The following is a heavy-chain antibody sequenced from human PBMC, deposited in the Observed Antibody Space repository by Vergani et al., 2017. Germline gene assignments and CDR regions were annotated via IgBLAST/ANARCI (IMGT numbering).Heavy chain of an antibody. CDR1: GYTLTELS. D-gene: IGHD3-10*01. Sequence: QVQLVQSGAEVKKPGASVKVSCKVSGYTLTELSMHWVRQAPGKGLEWMGGFDPEDGETIYAQKVQGRVNMTEDTSTDTAYLGLSSLRSEDTAVYYCATANYGAGSYYRPFDYYYYMDVWGKGTTVTVSS. V-gene: IGHV1-24*01. CDR2: FDPEDGET. J-gene: IGHJ6*03. CDR3: ATANYGAGSYYRPFDYYYYMDV.